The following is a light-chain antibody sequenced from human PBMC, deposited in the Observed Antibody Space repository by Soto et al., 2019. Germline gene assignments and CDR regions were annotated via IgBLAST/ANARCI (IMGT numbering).Light chain of an antibody. CDR3: SSYTSSNYV. Sequence: QSALTQPASVSGSPGQSSTISCTGTSSDVGGYNYVSWYQQHPGKAPKLMIYDVSNRPSGVSNRFSGSKSGNTASLTISGLQAEDEADYYCSSYTSSNYVFGTGTKLTVL. CDR2: DVS. J-gene: IGLJ1*01. CDR1: SSDVGGYNY. V-gene: IGLV2-14*01.